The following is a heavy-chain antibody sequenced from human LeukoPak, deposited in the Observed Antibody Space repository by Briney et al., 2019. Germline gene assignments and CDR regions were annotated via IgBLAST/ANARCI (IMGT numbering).Heavy chain of an antibody. CDR3: AREAGYIGTSHNWFDP. CDR2: ISGSGGGT. V-gene: IGHV3-23*01. J-gene: IGHJ5*02. Sequence: GGTLRLSCAVSGFTVTSYGMSWVRQAPGKGLEWVSAISGSGGGTYYADSVKGRFTISRDNANNSLYLQMDSLRAEDTAVYYCAREAGYIGTSHNWFDPCGQGTLVTVSS. CDR1: GFTVTSYG. D-gene: IGHD5-12*01.